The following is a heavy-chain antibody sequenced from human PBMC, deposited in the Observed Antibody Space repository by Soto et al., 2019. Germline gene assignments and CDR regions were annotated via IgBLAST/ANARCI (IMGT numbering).Heavy chain of an antibody. CDR1: GFTFTNAW. CDR3: TTGSDEGY. D-gene: IGHD1-26*01. V-gene: IGHV3-15*07. CDR2: IKTNAEAETT. J-gene: IGHJ4*02. Sequence: EVQLVESGGGLVKPGGSLRLSCAASGFTFTNAWMNWVGQAPGKGLEWVGRIKTNAEAETTDYSTPVKGRFTISRDDSKNALYLQLNSLRIEDTAVYYCTTGSDEGYWGQGALVTVSS.